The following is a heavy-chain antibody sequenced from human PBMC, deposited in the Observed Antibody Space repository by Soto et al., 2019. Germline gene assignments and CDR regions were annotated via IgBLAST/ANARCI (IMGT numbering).Heavy chain of an antibody. Sequence: QVQLVQSGPEMMKPRASVKVSCKTSGYTLISFGISWVRLAPGQGLEWMGWINTYNGDTKYAQKFQARVTMITDTSTNTGHMELRSVTSDDTAVYYCARDIMIRSRWGYATAPLYTYTGMDVWGQGTTVSVSS. V-gene: IGHV1-18*01. CDR1: GYTLISFG. J-gene: IGHJ6*02. D-gene: IGHD3-16*01. CDR3: ARDIMIRSRWGYATAPLYTYTGMDV. CDR2: INTYNGDT.